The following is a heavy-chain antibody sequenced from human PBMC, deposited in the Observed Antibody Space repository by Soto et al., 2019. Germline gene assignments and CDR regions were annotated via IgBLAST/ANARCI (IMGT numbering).Heavy chain of an antibody. CDR1: GGTFSSYA. J-gene: IGHJ4*02. CDR3: ARATPYYDILTGYSSGYFDY. Sequence: RASVKVSCKASGGTFSSYAISWVRQAPGQGLEWMGGIIPIFGTANYAQKFQGRVTITADESTSTAYMELSSLRSEDTAVYYCARATPYYDILTGYSSGYFDYWGQGTLVTGLL. V-gene: IGHV1-69*13. CDR2: IIPIFGTA. D-gene: IGHD3-9*01.